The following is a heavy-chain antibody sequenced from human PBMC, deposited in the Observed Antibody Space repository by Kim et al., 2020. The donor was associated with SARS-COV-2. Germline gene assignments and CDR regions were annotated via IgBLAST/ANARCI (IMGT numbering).Heavy chain of an antibody. CDR2: ISSSGSTI. D-gene: IGHD3-10*01. J-gene: IGHJ6*02. CDR1: GFTFSDYY. V-gene: IGHV3-11*01. Sequence: GGSLRLSCAASGFTFSDYYMSWIRQAPGKGLEWVSYISSSGSTIYYADSVKGRFTISRDNAKNSLYLQMNSLRAEDTAVYYCASSQGSDSYYYYGMDVWGQGTTVTVSS. CDR3: ASSQGSDSYYYYGMDV.